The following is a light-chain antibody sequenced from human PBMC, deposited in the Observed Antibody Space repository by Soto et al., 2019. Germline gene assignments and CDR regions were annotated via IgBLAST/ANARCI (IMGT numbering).Light chain of an antibody. Sequence: DIQMTQSPSSLSASVGDRFTITFRTSQSINTYLNWYQQKPGKAPKVLIYVASSLQSEVPSRFSGSGSGTDFTLTITSLQPEDFATYYCQQSYGTPITFGQGTRLEIK. CDR2: VAS. CDR1: QSINTY. J-gene: IGKJ5*01. CDR3: QQSYGTPIT. V-gene: IGKV1-39*01.